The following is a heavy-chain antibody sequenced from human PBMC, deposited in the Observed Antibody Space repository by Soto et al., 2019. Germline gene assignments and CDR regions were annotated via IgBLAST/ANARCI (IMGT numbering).Heavy chain of an antibody. CDR1: GFTFSSYA. J-gene: IGHJ4*02. CDR2: ISDSGDRT. Sequence: EVQLLESGGGLVQPRGSLRLSCEASGFTFSSYAMSWVRQAPGKGLEWVSVISDSGDRTFYADSVKGRFTISRDSSKNTLYLQMNSLRDEDTAVYYCAKGDLQSCYSVLNYWGQGTLVTVSS. CDR3: AKGDLQSCYSVLNY. D-gene: IGHD2-15*01. V-gene: IGHV3-23*01.